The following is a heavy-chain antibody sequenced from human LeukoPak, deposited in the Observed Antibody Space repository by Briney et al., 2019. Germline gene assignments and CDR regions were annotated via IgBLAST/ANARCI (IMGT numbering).Heavy chain of an antibody. CDR1: GFTFSSYS. CDR3: ARGGGGYRTSWFDP. J-gene: IGHJ5*02. D-gene: IGHD6-25*01. Sequence: KPGGSLRLSCAASGFTFSSYSMNWVRQAPGKGLECVSSISSSSSYIYYADSVKGRFTISRDNAKNSPYLQMCRGRAEDTTVYYCARGGGGYRTSWFDPWGQGSLVTVSS. CDR2: ISSSSSYI. V-gene: IGHV3-21*01.